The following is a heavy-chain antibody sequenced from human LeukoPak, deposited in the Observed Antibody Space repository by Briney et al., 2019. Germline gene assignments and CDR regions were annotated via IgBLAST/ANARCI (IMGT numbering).Heavy chain of an antibody. D-gene: IGHD2-21*01. Sequence: SETLSFTCIVSGDSISSYYWSWIRQPPWKGLEWIGCIYYSGTTKYNPSLKSRVTISVDASKNHLSLNLTSVTAADTAVYYCARDRSLWIIDYWGQGTLVTVSS. CDR1: GDSISSYY. CDR3: ARDRSLWIIDY. V-gene: IGHV4-59*01. J-gene: IGHJ4*02. CDR2: IYYSGTT.